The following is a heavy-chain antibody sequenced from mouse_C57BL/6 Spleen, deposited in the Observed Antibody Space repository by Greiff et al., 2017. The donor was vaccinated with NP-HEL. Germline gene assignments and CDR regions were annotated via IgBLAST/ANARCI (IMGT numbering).Heavy chain of an antibody. CDR2: ISDGGSYT. CDR1: GFTFSSYA. D-gene: IGHD1-1*01. V-gene: IGHV5-4*01. J-gene: IGHJ2*01. CDR3: ARFTTVVADY. Sequence: DVHLVESGGGLVKPGGSLKLSCAASGFTFSSYAMSWVRQTPEKRLEWVATISDGGSYTYYPDNVKGRFTISRDNAKNNLYLQMSHLKSEDTAMYYCARFTTVVADYWGQGTTLTVSS.